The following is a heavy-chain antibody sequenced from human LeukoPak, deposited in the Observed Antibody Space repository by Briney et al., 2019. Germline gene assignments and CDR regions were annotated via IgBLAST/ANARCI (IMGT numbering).Heavy chain of an antibody. J-gene: IGHJ6*03. D-gene: IGHD6-13*01. CDR3: ARQSQQLADYYYYYMDV. CDR1: GGSLSGYY. V-gene: IGHV4-34*01. CDR2: INHSGST. Sequence: SETLSLTCAVYGGSLSGYYWSWIRQPPGKGPEWIGEINHSGSTNYNPSLKSRVTISVDTSKNQFSLKLSSVTAADTAVYYCARQSQQLADYYYYYMDVWGKGTTVTVSS.